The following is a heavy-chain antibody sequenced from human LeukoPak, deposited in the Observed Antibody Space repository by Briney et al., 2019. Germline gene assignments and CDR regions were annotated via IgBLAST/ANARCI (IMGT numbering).Heavy chain of an antibody. J-gene: IGHJ3*02. V-gene: IGHV3-23*01. CDR1: GFTFSSYA. CDR3: AKSYYGDYLNDAFDT. CDR2: ISGSGGST. Sequence: GGSLRLPCAASGFTFSSYAMSWVRQAPGKGLEWVSAISGSGGSTYYADSVKGRFTISRDNSKNTLYLQMNSLRAEDTAVYYCAKSYYGDYLNDAFDTWGQGTMVTVSS. D-gene: IGHD4-17*01.